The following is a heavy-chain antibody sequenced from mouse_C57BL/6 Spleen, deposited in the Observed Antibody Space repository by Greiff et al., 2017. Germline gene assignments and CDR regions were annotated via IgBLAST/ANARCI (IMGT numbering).Heavy chain of an antibody. J-gene: IGHJ1*03. Sequence: EVKLVESGGGLVQPKGSLKLSCAASGFSFNTYAMNWVRQAPGKGLEWVARIRSKSNNYATYYADSVKDRFTISRDDSESMLYLQMNNLKTEDTARYYCVRHRDDWYFDVWGTGTTVTVSS. D-gene: IGHD3-3*01. CDR3: VRHRDDWYFDV. V-gene: IGHV10-1*01. CDR2: IRSKSNNYAT. CDR1: GFSFNTYA.